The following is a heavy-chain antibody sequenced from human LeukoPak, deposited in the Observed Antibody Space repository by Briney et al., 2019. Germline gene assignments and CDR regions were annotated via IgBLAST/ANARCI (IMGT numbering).Heavy chain of an antibody. D-gene: IGHD3-10*01. V-gene: IGHV3-74*01. CDR1: GFTFSNYG. J-gene: IGHJ6*02. Sequence: GGSLRLSCAASGFTFSNYGMHWVRQAPGKELVWVSRISGDGSGTSYADSVKGRFTISRDNAKDTLYLQMTSLRVEDTAVYSCASLLTPYHGSGGGGMDVWGQGTTVTVSS. CDR2: ISGDGSGT. CDR3: ASLLTPYHGSGGGGMDV.